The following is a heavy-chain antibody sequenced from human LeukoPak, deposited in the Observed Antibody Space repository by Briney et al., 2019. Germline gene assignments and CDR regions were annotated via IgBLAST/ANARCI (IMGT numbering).Heavy chain of an antibody. CDR2: IIPIFGTA. D-gene: IGHD5-12*01. V-gene: IGHV1-69*13. J-gene: IGHJ4*02. CDR1: GGTFSIYA. CDR3: ARDGPSGYDFSY. Sequence: ASVKVSCKASGGTFSIYAISWVRQAPGQGLEWMGGIIPIFGTANYAQKFQGRVTITADESTSTAYMELSSLRSEDTAVYYCARDGPSGYDFSYWGQGTLVTVSS.